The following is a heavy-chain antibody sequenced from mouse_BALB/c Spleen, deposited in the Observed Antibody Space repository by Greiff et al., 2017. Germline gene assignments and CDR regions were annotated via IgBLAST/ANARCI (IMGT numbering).Heavy chain of an antibody. V-gene: IGHV5-12-1*01. CDR2: ISSGGGST. CDR3: ARHRIYFAWFAY. D-gene: IGHD2-1*01. Sequence: EVNVVESGGGLVKPGGSLKLSCAASGFAFSSYDMSWVRQTPEKRLEWVAYISSGGGSTYYPDTVKGRFTISRDNAKNTLYLQMSSLKSEDTAMYYCARHRIYFAWFAYWGQGTLVTVSA. CDR1: GFAFSSYD. J-gene: IGHJ3*01.